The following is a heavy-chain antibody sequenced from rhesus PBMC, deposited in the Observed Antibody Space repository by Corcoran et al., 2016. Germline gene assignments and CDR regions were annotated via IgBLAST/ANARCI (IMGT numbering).Heavy chain of an antibody. Sequence: QVQLQESGPGLVKPSETLALTCGVPGGSFSGHFWGRVRQPPGQGRGWGGEWIGYISGSSGRTDYNPSLKSRVTISTDPSKNQFSLKLSSVTAADTAVYYCAGRSRTEPYGLDSWGQGVVVTVSS. D-gene: IGHD6-19*01. V-gene: IGHV4-165*01. CDR1: GGSFSGHF. CDR2: ISGSSGRT. J-gene: IGHJ6*01. CDR3: AGRSRTEPYGLDS.